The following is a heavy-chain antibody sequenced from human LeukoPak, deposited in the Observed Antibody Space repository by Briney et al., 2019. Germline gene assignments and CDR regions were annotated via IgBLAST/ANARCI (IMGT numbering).Heavy chain of an antibody. D-gene: IGHD6-6*01. J-gene: IGHJ4*02. CDR1: GGSISGSSYY. V-gene: IGHV4-61*05. CDR3: ARHRAYSSSSPFDY. CDR2: IYYTGST. Sequence: SETLSLTCTVSGGSISGSSYYWGWIRQPPGKGLEWIGCIYYTGSTNYNPSLKSRVTIFVDTSKNQFSLRLSSVTAADTAVYYCARHRAYSSSSPFDYWGQGTLVTVSS.